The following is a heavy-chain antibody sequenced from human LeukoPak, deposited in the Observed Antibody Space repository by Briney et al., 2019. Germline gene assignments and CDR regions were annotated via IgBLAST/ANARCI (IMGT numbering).Heavy chain of an antibody. V-gene: IGHV3-53*01. Sequence: GGSLRLSCTASGFSVSSIYMSWVRRAPGKGLEWVSVIYSGGSTYYADSVKGRFTISRDNSKNTLYLQMNSLRAEDTAVYYCAISAVAGTEVVADYWGQGTLVTVSS. CDR3: AISAVAGTEVVADY. J-gene: IGHJ4*02. D-gene: IGHD6-19*01. CDR2: IYSGGST. CDR1: GFSVSSIY.